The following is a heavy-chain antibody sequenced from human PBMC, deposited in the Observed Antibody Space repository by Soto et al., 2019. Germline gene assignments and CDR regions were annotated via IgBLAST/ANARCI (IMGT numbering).Heavy chain of an antibody. D-gene: IGHD1-26*01. CDR3: ARQGRGSYYSAIDI. J-gene: IGHJ3*02. CDR2: VYSSGST. V-gene: IGHV4-39*01. Sequence: QLQLQESGPGLVKPSETLSLTCTVSGGSMSSGTYYWGWIRQPPGKGLEWIGSVYSSGSTFNDPSLKSRVATSVDTSKNQFSLKLSSVTAADTAVYYCARQGRGSYYSAIDIWGQGTMVTVSS. CDR1: GGSMSSGTYY.